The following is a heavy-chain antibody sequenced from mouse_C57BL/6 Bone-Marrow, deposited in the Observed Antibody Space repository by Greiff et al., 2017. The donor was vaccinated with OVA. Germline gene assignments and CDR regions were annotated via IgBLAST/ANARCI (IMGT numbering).Heavy chain of an antibody. J-gene: IGHJ2*01. CDR2: IYPRSGNT. D-gene: IGHD2-2*01. CDR1: GYTFTSYW. V-gene: IGHV1-55*01. CDR3: ARYGYGDY. Sequence: QVQLQQPGAELVKPGASVKMSCKASGYTFTSYWITWVKQRPGQGLEWIGEIYPRSGNTYYNEKFKGKATLTADKSSSTAYMELRSLTSEDSAVYFCARYGYGDYWGQGTTLTVSS.